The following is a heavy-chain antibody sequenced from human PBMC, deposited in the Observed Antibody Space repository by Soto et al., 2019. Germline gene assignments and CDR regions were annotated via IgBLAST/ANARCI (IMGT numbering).Heavy chain of an antibody. CDR2: IIPVFATT. V-gene: IGHV1-69*01. D-gene: IGHD3-10*01. Sequence: QVQLVQSGPEMKKPGSSVKVSCKISGGTFSGTAINWVRQAPGQGHEWVGGIIPVFATTHYPQKFQGRVTITADDSTNTVYLELNSLRSADTAADHCVSAPHNNRFEFFHWGQGTRVTVSS. J-gene: IGHJ1*01. CDR3: VSAPHNNRFEFFH. CDR1: GGTFSGTA.